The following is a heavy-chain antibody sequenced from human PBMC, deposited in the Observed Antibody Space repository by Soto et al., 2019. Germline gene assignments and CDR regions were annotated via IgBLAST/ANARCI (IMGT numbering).Heavy chain of an antibody. CDR3: ARHHGPTTSENWFDP. CDR1: GYTFFTYD. D-gene: IGHD5-12*01. J-gene: IGHJ5*02. Sequence: ASVKVSCKASGYTFFTYDISWVRQAPGQGLEWMGWISTYSGDTKYAQKFQGRVTTTTDTSTTTAYLELRSLRSDDTAVYYCARHHGPTTSENWFDPWGQGTLVTVSS. V-gene: IGHV1-18*01. CDR2: ISTYSGDT.